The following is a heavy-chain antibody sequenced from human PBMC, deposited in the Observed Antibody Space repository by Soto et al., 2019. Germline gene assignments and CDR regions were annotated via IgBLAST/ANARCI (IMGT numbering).Heavy chain of an antibody. D-gene: IGHD3-16*01. V-gene: IGHV4-34*01. CDR3: VRIRYQLPSSVLWLDP. CDR2: INHVGGT. Sequence: PSETLSLTCAVYGGFLSESYWTWIRQPPGKGLERIGEINHVGGTNYNPSLKSRVTMSVDTSQNQFSLRLISVTAADTAMYFCVRIRYQLPSSVLWLDPWGQGTPVTVSP. CDR1: GGFLSESY. J-gene: IGHJ5*02.